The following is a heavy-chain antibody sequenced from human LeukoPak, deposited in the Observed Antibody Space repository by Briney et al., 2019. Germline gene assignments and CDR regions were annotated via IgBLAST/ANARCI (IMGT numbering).Heavy chain of an antibody. CDR2: ISGSGENT. V-gene: IGHV3-23*01. CDR1: GFTFDDYA. J-gene: IGHJ1*01. D-gene: IGHD3-10*01. Sequence: GRFLRLSCAASGFTFDDYAMHWVRQAPGKGLEWVSAISGSGENTYYADSVKGRFTTSRDNSKNTLYLQMNSLRAEDTAVYSCARDRGFYGAGSYKEYFQHWGQGTRVTVFS. CDR3: ARDRGFYGAGSYKEYFQH.